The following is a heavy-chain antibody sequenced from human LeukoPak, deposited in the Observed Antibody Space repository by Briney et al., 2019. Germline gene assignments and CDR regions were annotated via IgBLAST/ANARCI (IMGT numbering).Heavy chain of an antibody. CDR3: ARDLWIQLWFDYYGMGV. D-gene: IGHD5-18*01. Sequence: ASVKVSCKASGYTFTSYAMHWVRQAPGQRLEWMGWINAGNGNTKYSQKFQGRVTITRDTSASTAYMELSSLRSEDTAVYYCARDLWIQLWFDYYGMGVWGQGTTVTVSS. CDR2: INAGNGNT. V-gene: IGHV1-3*01. J-gene: IGHJ6*02. CDR1: GYTFTSYA.